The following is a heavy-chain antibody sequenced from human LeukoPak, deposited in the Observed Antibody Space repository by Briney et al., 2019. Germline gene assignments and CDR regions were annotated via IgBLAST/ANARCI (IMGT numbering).Heavy chain of an antibody. CDR3: AREIVVVVAVYYFDY. J-gene: IGHJ4*02. D-gene: IGHD2-15*01. Sequence: PGRSPRLSCAASGFTFSSYVMHWVRQAPGKGLEWVAIISYDGSNEYYADSVKGRFTISRDNSKNTLYLQMNSLRAEDTAVYYCAREIVVVVAVYYFDYWGQGTLVTVSS. CDR1: GFTFSSYV. CDR2: ISYDGSNE. V-gene: IGHV3-30*04.